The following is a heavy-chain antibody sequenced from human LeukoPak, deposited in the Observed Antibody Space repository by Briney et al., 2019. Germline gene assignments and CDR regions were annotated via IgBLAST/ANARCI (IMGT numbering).Heavy chain of an antibody. D-gene: IGHD3-10*01. CDR2: FDPEDGET. CDR1: GYTLTELS. J-gene: IGHJ4*02. Sequence: ASVKVSCKVSGYTLTELSMHWVRQAPGKGLEWMGGFDPEDGETIYAQKFQGRVTMTEDTSTDTAYMELSSLRSEDTAVYYCARDPGYGSGSSPPFDYWGQGTLVTVSS. V-gene: IGHV1-24*01. CDR3: ARDPGYGSGSSPPFDY.